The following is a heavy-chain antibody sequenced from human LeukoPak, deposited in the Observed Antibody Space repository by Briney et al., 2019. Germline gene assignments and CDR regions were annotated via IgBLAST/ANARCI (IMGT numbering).Heavy chain of an antibody. CDR3: TKGFRSGTYPLDY. CDR2: ISGSGGST. CDR1: GFIFTNHA. V-gene: IGHV3-23*01. Sequence: GGSLRLSCAASGFIFTNHAMNWVRQAPGKGLEWVSGISGSGGSTYYAGSVKGRFTISRDNSKNTLYMQMNSLRAEETAVYYCTKGFRSGTYPLDYWGQGTLDTVSS. J-gene: IGHJ4*02. D-gene: IGHD3-10*01.